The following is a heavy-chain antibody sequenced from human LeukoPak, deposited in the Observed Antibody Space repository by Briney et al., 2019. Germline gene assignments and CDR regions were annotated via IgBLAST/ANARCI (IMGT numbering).Heavy chain of an antibody. Sequence: PSETLSLTCTVSGGSISSGGYSWSWIRQHPGKGLEWIGYIYYSGSTNYNPSLKSRVTISVDTSKNQFSLKLSSVTAADTAVYYCARQASYCSSTSCYLYFDYWGQGTLVTVSS. CDR3: ARQASYCSSTSCYLYFDY. CDR1: GGSISSGGYS. CDR2: IYYSGST. J-gene: IGHJ4*02. D-gene: IGHD2-2*01. V-gene: IGHV4-61*08.